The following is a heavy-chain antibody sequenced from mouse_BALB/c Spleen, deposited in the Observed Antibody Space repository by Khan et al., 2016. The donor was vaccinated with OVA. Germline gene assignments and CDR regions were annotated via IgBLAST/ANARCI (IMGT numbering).Heavy chain of an antibody. J-gene: IGHJ3*01. CDR1: GFSLSNYG. CDR2: IWAGGST. V-gene: IGHV2-9*02. D-gene: IGHD1-3*01. CDR3: ARAFYNGAWFAY. Sequence: QVQLKESGPGLVAPSQTLSITCTVSGFSLSNYGVHWVRQPPGMGLEWLGVIWAGGSTNHNSALMSRLSISKDDSKSQVFLKMNSLQTDDTAMYYCARAFYNGAWFAYWGQGTLVTVSA.